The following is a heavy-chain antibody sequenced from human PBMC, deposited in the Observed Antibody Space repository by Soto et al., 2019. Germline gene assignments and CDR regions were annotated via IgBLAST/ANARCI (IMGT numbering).Heavy chain of an antibody. J-gene: IGHJ4*02. CDR2: MNEYGSER. Sequence: EVQLVESGGGLVQPGGSLRLSCSASGFIFSSYWMSWLRQAPGKGLEWVASMNEYGSERYYVDSVKGRFTISRDNAKNPLSLQMNSLRAEDAAVYYCARATGADKEDYWGQGTLVTVSS. CDR1: GFIFSSYW. V-gene: IGHV3-7*04. D-gene: IGHD3-10*01. CDR3: ARATGADKEDY.